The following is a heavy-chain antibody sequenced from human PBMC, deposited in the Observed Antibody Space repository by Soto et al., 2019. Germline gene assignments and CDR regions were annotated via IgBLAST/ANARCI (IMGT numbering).Heavy chain of an antibody. CDR3: ARESSAAGTGWFDP. J-gene: IGHJ5*02. CDR1: GYTFTSYD. Sequence: QVQLVQSGAEVKKPGASVKVSCKASGYTFTSYDINWVRQATGQGLEGMGWMNPNSGNTGYAQEVQGRVSMTRNTCISTAYMELSSMRTEDTAVYYCARESSAAGTGWFDPWGQRTMVTVSS. V-gene: IGHV1-8*01. D-gene: IGHD6-13*01. CDR2: MNPNSGNT.